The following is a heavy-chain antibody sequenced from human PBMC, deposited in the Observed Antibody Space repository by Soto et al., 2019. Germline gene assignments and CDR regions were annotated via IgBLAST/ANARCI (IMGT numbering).Heavy chain of an antibody. V-gene: IGHV4-59*08. J-gene: IGHJ6*02. CDR3: ARWNEGMDV. CDR1: GGSVSYFY. D-gene: IGHD1-1*01. CDR2: IYYNGIT. Sequence: QVQLQESGPGLVKPSETLPLTCTVSGGSVSYFYWSWMRQPPGKGLEWIGYIYYNGITDYNPSLGSRVTISGDTSKNQFSLRLSSVTAADTALYYCARWNEGMDVWGQGTTVTVSS.